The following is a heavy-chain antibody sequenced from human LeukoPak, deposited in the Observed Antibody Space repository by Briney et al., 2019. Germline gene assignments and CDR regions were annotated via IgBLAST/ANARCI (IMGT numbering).Heavy chain of an antibody. V-gene: IGHV4-34*01. CDR2: INRHGNT. D-gene: IGHD3-3*01. Sequence: SETLSLTCAVSGEPFSGYYWGWIRQPPGKGLELIGEINRHGNTDYNPSLKSRVSMSIDASKNQFSLKLISVTAADTAVYYCARLVPERFFQLNPEGYYDYWGQGTLVTVSS. CDR3: ARLVPERFFQLNPEGYYDY. J-gene: IGHJ4*02. CDR1: GEPFSGYY.